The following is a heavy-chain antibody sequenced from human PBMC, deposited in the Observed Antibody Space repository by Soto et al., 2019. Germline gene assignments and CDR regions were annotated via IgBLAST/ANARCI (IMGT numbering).Heavy chain of an antibody. J-gene: IGHJ1*01. CDR1: GGLFSSYA. D-gene: IGHD6-19*01. V-gene: IGHV1-69*13. CDR3: AKGSSGWYLEYFQH. Sequence: SVKVSCKDTGGLFSSYAVSWVRQAPGQGLEWMGGIIPVFDTTYYAQKFQGKVTITADESTNTAYMELSGLRAEDTAVYYCAKGSSGWYLEYFQHWGQGTRVTVSS. CDR2: IIPVFDTT.